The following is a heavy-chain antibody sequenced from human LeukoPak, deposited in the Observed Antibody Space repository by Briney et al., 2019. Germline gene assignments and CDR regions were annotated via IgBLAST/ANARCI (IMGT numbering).Heavy chain of an antibody. CDR3: ARGYCSSTSCYTVDY. D-gene: IGHD2-2*02. CDR1: GGSISSYY. Sequence: SENLSPTCTVSGGSISSYYWSWIRQPPGKGLEWIGYIYYSGSTNYNPSLKSRVTISVDTSKNQFSLKLSSVSAADTAVYYCARGYCSSTSCYTVDYWGQGTLVTVSS. J-gene: IGHJ4*02. V-gene: IGHV4-59*01. CDR2: IYYSGST.